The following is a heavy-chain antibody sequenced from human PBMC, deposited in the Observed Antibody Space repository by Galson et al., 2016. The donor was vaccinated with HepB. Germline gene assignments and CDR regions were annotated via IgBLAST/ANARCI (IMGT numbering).Heavy chain of an antibody. CDR3: AGGYRSACYTI. CDR2: IYHSGNT. Sequence: ETLSLTCAVSGDSVTNYFWAWLRQPPGKRLGWIGYIYHSGNTNYSPSLRSRVGISVDTSNNHFSLNLTSVSAADTAVYYCAGGYRSACYTIWGRGTLVTVSS. CDR1: GDSVTNYF. V-gene: IGHV4-59*02. J-gene: IGHJ3*02. D-gene: IGHD6-19*01.